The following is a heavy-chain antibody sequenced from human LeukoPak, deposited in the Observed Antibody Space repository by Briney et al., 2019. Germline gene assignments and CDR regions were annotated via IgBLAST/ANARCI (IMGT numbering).Heavy chain of an antibody. CDR1: GGSFSGHY. Sequence: SETLSLTCAVYGGSFSGHYWSWIRQPPGKGLEWIGEINHSGSTNYNPSLKSRVTISVDTSKNQFSLKLSSVTAADTAVYYCARRGPYVALKRFDPWGQGTLVTVSS. CDR3: ARRGPYVALKRFDP. V-gene: IGHV4-34*01. J-gene: IGHJ5*02. D-gene: IGHD3-10*01. CDR2: INHSGST.